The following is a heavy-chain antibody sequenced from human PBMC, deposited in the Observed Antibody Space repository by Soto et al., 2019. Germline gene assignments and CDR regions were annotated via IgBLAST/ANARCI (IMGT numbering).Heavy chain of an antibody. D-gene: IGHD3-22*01. CDR1: GYTFTGYY. CDR2: INPNSGGT. Sequence: ASVKVSCKASGYTFTGYYMHWVRQAPGQGLEWMGWINPNSGGTNYAQKFQGWVTMTRDTSISTAYMELSRLRSDDTAVYYCAREGGNYYDSSGYKGPIIYYYGMDVWGQGTTVTV. CDR3: AREGGNYYDSSGYKGPIIYYYGMDV. J-gene: IGHJ6*02. V-gene: IGHV1-2*04.